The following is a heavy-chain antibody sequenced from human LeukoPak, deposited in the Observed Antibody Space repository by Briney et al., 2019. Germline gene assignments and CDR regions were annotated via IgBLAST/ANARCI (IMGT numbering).Heavy chain of an antibody. CDR2: INPSGGST. V-gene: IGHV1-46*01. J-gene: IGHJ6*03. Sequence: ASVKVSCKASGYTFTSYYMHWVRQAPGQGLEWMGIINPSGGSTSYAQKFQGRVTMTRDMSTSTVYMELSSLRSEDTAVYYCARAPPYYYYMDVWGKGTTVTASS. CDR3: ARAPPYYYYMDV. CDR1: GYTFTSYY.